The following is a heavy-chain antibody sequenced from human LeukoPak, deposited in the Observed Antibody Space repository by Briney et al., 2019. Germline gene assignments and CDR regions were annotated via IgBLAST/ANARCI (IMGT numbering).Heavy chain of an antibody. Sequence: GGSLRLSCAASGFTFSSYGMHWVRQDPGKGLEWVAVIWYDGSNKYYADSVKGRFTISRDNSKNTLYLQMNSLRAEDTAVYYCARDRYYGSGTIAGLYWGQGTLVTVSS. CDR2: IWYDGSNK. CDR3: ARDRYYGSGTIAGLY. J-gene: IGHJ4*02. D-gene: IGHD3-10*01. CDR1: GFTFSSYG. V-gene: IGHV3-33*01.